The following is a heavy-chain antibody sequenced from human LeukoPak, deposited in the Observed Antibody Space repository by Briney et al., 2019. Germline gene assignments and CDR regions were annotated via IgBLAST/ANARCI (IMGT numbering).Heavy chain of an antibody. CDR3: ARDQAESSGYQGDFDY. V-gene: IGHV1-2*02. Sequence: ASVKVSCKASGYTFTGYYMYWVRQAPGQGLEWMGWINPNSGGTNYAQKFQGRVTMTRDTSISTAYMELSRLRSDDTAVYYCARDQAESSGYQGDFDYWGQGTLVTVPS. CDR2: INPNSGGT. CDR1: GYTFTGYY. J-gene: IGHJ4*02. D-gene: IGHD3-22*01.